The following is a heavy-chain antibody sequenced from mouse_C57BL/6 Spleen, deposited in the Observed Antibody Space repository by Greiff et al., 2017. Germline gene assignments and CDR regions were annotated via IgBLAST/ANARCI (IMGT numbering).Heavy chain of an antibody. CDR3: ARGLLSHYYAMDY. CDR1: GYTFTSYW. CDR2: IHPNSGST. V-gene: IGHV1-64*01. J-gene: IGHJ4*01. Sequence: QVQLQQSGAELVKPGASVKLSCKASGYTFTSYWMHWVKQRPGQGLEWIGMIHPNSGSTNYNEKFKSKATLTVDKSSSTAYMQLSSLTSEDSAVYYCARGLLSHYYAMDYWGQGTSVTVSS. D-gene: IGHD2-3*01.